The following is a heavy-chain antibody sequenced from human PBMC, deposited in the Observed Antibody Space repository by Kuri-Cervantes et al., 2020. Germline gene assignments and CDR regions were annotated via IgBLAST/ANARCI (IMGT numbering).Heavy chain of an antibody. Sequence: GESLKISCAASGFTFSSYGMHWVRQAPGKGLEWVAYIKQDGSEKFYVDSVKGRFTISRDNAENSLYLQMNSLRDDDTAVYYCARDCRPITMIVMGLDYWGQGTLVTVSS. CDR2: IKQDGSEK. V-gene: IGHV3-7*01. CDR1: GFTFSSYG. D-gene: IGHD3-22*01. J-gene: IGHJ4*02. CDR3: ARDCRPITMIVMGLDY.